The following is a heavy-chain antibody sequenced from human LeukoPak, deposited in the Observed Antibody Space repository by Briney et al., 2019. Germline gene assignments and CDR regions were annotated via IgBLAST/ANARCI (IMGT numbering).Heavy chain of an antibody. Sequence: GASVKVSCKASGYTFTSYAMHWVRQAPGPRLEWMGWINAGNGNTKYSQKFQGRVTITRDTSASTAYMELSSLRSEDTAVYYCARGFGYCSSTSCYNAFDIWGQGTMVTVSS. CDR2: INAGNGNT. D-gene: IGHD2-2*02. CDR3: ARGFGYCSSTSCYNAFDI. CDR1: GYTFTSYA. V-gene: IGHV1-3*01. J-gene: IGHJ3*02.